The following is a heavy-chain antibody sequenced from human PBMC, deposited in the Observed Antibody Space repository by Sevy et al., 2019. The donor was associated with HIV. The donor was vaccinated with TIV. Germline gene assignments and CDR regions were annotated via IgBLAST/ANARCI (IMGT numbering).Heavy chain of an antibody. J-gene: IGHJ4*02. D-gene: IGHD1-1*01. CDR1: GFTFSSYA. V-gene: IGHV3-23*01. CDR2: ISGSGSDT. Sequence: GGSLRLSCEASGFTFSSYAMTWVRQAPGKGLQWVSIISGSGSDTYYADSVKGRFTISRDNSKNTQYLQMNSLRAEDTAVYYCAKKRTSGHNPFDYWGQRTLVTVSS. CDR3: AKKRTSGHNPFDY.